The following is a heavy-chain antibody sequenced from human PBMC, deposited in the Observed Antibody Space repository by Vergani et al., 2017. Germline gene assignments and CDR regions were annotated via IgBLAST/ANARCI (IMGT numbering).Heavy chain of an antibody. CDR1: GYTFSDYY. V-gene: IGHV1-2*02. D-gene: IGHD2-2*01. Sequence: QVHLLQSGAELRQPGASVRVSCKASGYTFSDYYIHWVRQAPGQGPEWLGWMNPDDGDTMYAEKFKGRVTMTRVTSLSTGYMDLTRLTSDDTAVYYCARDDARDQLLRWGMDVWGQGTTVTVSS. J-gene: IGHJ6*02. CDR2: MNPDDGDT. CDR3: ARDDARDQLLRWGMDV.